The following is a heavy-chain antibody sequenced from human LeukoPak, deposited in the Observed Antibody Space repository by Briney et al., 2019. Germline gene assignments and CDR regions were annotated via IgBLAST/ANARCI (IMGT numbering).Heavy chain of an antibody. J-gene: IGHJ4*02. D-gene: IGHD3-10*01. CDR1: GYTFTDYY. CDR2: INPNSGGA. V-gene: IGHV1-2*02. Sequence: ASVKVSCKASGYTFTDYYIHWLRLAPGQGLEWMGWINPNSGGAIYAQNFQGRVTMTRDTPISTAYMELRSDDTAVYYCARATVRGVEIDYWGQGTLVTVSS. CDR3: ARATVRGVEIDY.